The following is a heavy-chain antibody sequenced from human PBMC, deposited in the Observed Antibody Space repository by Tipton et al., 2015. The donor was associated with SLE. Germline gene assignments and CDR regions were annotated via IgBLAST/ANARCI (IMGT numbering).Heavy chain of an antibody. CDR3: ARSAGYSSSWAHFDY. Sequence: TLSLTCTVSGGSISVYYWNWIRQAPGKGLEWIGYIYYSGSTNYNPSLKSRVTISVDTSKNQFSLRLSSVTAADTAVYYCARSAGYSSSWAHFDYWGQGTLVTVSS. CDR1: GGSISVYY. V-gene: IGHV4-59*07. J-gene: IGHJ4*02. CDR2: IYYSGST. D-gene: IGHD6-13*01.